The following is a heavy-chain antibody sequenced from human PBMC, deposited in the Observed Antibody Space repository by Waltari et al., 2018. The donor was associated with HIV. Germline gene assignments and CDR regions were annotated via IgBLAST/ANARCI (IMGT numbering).Heavy chain of an antibody. J-gene: IGHJ4*02. D-gene: IGHD3-16*01. V-gene: IGHV3-73*01. Sequence: EVQLVESGGGLVQPGGSLKLSCAASGFTFSGYAMHWVRQASGKVLEWVGRIRSKATSYATAYAASVKGRFTISIDDSKNTAYLQMNSLKPEDTAVYYCGGIPGGYWGQGTLVTVSS. CDR2: IRSKATSYAT. CDR1: GFTFSGYA. CDR3: GGIPGGY.